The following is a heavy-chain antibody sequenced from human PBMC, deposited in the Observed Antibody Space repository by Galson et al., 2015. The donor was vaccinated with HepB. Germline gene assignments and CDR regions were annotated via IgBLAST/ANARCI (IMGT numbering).Heavy chain of an antibody. Sequence: SLRLSCAASGFTFSSYSMNWVRQAPGKGLEWVSSISSSSSYIYYADSVKGRFTISRDNAKNSLYLQMNSLRAEDTAVYYCARDTQTYYDFWGGYFGVMDVWGQATTVTVSS. D-gene: IGHD3-3*01. CDR1: GFTFSSYS. CDR2: ISSSSSYI. J-gene: IGHJ6*02. V-gene: IGHV3-21*01. CDR3: ARDTQTYYDFWGGYFGVMDV.